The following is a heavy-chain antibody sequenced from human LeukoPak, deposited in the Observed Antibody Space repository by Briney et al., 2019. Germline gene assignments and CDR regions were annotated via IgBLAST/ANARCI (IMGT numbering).Heavy chain of an antibody. V-gene: IGHV1-18*01. CDR2: ISAYNGNT. CDR1: GHTFTSYG. J-gene: IGHJ4*02. Sequence: ASVKVSCKASGHTFTSYGISWVRQAPGQGLEWMGWISAYNGNTNYAQKLQGRVTMTTDTSTSTAYMELRSLRSDDTAVYYCARDSPPDVLRYFDWLSLGKYYFDYWGQGTLVTVSS. D-gene: IGHD3-9*01. CDR3: ARDSPPDVLRYFDWLSLGKYYFDY.